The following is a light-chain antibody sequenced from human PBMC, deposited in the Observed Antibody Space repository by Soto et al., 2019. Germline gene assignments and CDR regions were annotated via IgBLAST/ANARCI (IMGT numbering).Light chain of an antibody. V-gene: IGKV1-5*01. CDR2: DAS. J-gene: IGKJ1*01. CDR1: QSIRSW. CDR3: QQYDSYWT. Sequence: DIQITQSPSTLSASIGDRVTITCRASQSIRSWLAWYQQKPGKGPKLLIYDASSLESGVPSRFSGSGSGTEFTLTISXLQPDDFATYYCQQYDSYWTFGQGTKVDIK.